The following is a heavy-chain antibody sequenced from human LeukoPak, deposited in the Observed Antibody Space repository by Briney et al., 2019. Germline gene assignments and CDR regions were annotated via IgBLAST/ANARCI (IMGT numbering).Heavy chain of an antibody. CDR3: ARAPRFPLDYYYYYYMDV. D-gene: IGHD3-3*01. Sequence: PSETLSLTCTASGGSISSYYWSWIRPPPGKGLEWVGYIYYSGSTNYNPSLKSRVTISVDTSKNQFSLKLSSVTAADTAVYYCARAPRFPLDYYYYYYMDVWGKGTTVTVSS. V-gene: IGHV4-59*01. CDR2: IYYSGST. J-gene: IGHJ6*03. CDR1: GGSISSYY.